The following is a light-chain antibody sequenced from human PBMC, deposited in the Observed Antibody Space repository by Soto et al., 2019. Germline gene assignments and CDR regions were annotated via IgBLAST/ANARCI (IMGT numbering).Light chain of an antibody. CDR1: SSDVGAYNY. CDR2: EVS. J-gene: IGLJ2*01. CDR3: TSYTRTRNLL. V-gene: IGLV2-14*01. Sequence: QSVLTQPASVSGSPGQSITISCTGTSSDVGAYNYVSWYQHHPGRAPKLIIFEVSHRPSGVSDRFSASKSGNTASLTISGLHTEDEADYYCTSYTRTRNLLFGGGTKLTVL.